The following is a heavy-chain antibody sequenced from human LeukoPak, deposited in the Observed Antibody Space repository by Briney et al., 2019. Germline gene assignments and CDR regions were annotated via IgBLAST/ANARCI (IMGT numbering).Heavy chain of an antibody. D-gene: IGHD4-17*01. CDR1: GYTFTSYY. CDR2: INPNSGGT. Sequence: ASVKVSCKASGYTFTSYYMHWVRQAPGQGLEWMGWINPNSGGTNYAQKFQGRVTMTRDTSISTAYMELSRLRSEDTAVYYCAREATVTNVDAFDIWGQGTMVTVSS. V-gene: IGHV1-2*02. J-gene: IGHJ3*02. CDR3: AREATVTNVDAFDI.